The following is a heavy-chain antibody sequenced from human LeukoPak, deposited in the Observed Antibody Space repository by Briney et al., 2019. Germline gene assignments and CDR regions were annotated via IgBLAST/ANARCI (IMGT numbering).Heavy chain of an antibody. CDR1: DGSLSGHY. J-gene: IGHJ4*02. Sequence: SETLSLTCTVSDGSLSGHYWSWIRQPPGKGLEWIGYIYHSGSTYYNPSLKSRVTISVDRSKNQFSLKLSSVTAADTAVYYCARSRTGTNWGQGTLVTVSS. CDR3: ARSRTGTN. CDR2: IYHSGST. D-gene: IGHD4-17*01. V-gene: IGHV4-59*11.